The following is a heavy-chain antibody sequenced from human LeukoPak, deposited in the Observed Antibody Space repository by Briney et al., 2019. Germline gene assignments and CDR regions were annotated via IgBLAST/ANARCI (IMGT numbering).Heavy chain of an antibody. Sequence: GGSLRLSCAASGFTFSSYSMNWVRQAPGKGLEWVSGINWNGGSTGYADSVKGRFTISRDNAKNSLYLQMNSLRAEDTALYYCARGYVGSSGWYVYFDYWGQGTLVTVSS. CDR1: GFTFSSYS. CDR3: ARGYVGSSGWYVYFDY. CDR2: INWNGGST. D-gene: IGHD6-19*01. V-gene: IGHV3-20*04. J-gene: IGHJ4*02.